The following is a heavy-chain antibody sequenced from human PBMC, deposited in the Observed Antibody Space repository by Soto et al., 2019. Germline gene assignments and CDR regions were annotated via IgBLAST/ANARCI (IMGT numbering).Heavy chain of an antibody. CDR2: IYYSGST. CDR3: ARASVNYYGSGSYYNYFDY. D-gene: IGHD3-10*01. CDR1: GGSISSGDYY. Sequence: PSETLSLTCTVSGGSISSGDYYWNWIRQPPGKGLEWIGYIYYSGSTYYNPSLKSRVTISVDTSKNQFSLKLSSVTAADTAVYYCARASVNYYGSGSYYNYFDYWGQGTLVTVSS. V-gene: IGHV4-30-4*01. J-gene: IGHJ4*02.